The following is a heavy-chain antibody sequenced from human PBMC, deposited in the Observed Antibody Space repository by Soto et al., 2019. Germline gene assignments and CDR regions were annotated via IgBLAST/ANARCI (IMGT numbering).Heavy chain of an antibody. V-gene: IGHV3-23*01. Sequence: PGGSLRLSCAASGFTFSSYAMSWVRQAPGKGLEWVSAISGSGGSTYYADSVKGRFTISRDNSKNTLYLQMNSLRAEDTAVYYCAKVLSRPTFYYYYGMDVWGQGTTVTVSS. CDR2: ISGSGGST. CDR1: GFTFSSYA. CDR3: AKVLSRPTFYYYYGMDV. J-gene: IGHJ6*02.